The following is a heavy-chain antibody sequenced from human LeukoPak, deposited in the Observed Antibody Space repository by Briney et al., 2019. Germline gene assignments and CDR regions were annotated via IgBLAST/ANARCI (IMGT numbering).Heavy chain of an antibody. CDR2: ISSSGNSI. Sequence: GGSLRLSCAASGFTFSSYEMNWVRQAPGKGLEWVSYISSSGNSIYYADSVKGRFTISRDNAKNSLYLQMNSLRAEDTAVYYCARALRITMIGDYWGQGTLVTVSS. V-gene: IGHV3-48*03. D-gene: IGHD3-22*01. J-gene: IGHJ4*02. CDR1: GFTFSSYE. CDR3: ARALRITMIGDY.